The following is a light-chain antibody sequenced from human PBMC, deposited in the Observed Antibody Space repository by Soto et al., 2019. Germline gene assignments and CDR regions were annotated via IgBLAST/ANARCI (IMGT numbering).Light chain of an antibody. Sequence: DIQMTQSPSSLSASVGDRVTITCQASQDISNYLNWYQQKPGKAPKLLIYDASNLETGVTSRFSGSGSGTDFTFTISSVQAEDIATYYCQQYDNLPPFTFGPGNNVDIK. CDR2: DAS. CDR1: QDISNY. J-gene: IGKJ3*01. CDR3: QQYDNLPPFT. V-gene: IGKV1-33*01.